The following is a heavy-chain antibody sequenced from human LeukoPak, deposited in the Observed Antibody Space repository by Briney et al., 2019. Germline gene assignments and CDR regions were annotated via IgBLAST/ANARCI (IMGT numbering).Heavy chain of an antibody. J-gene: IGHJ5*02. D-gene: IGHD1-26*01. CDR3: ARDSIVGATDWFDP. V-gene: IGHV1-18*01. CDR2: ISAYNGNT. Sequence: ASVRVSCKASGYTFTSYGISWVRQAPGQGLEWMGWISAYNGNTNYAQKLQGRVTMTTDTSTSTAYMELRSLRSDDTAVYYCARDSIVGATDWFDPWGQGTLVTVSS. CDR1: GYTFTSYG.